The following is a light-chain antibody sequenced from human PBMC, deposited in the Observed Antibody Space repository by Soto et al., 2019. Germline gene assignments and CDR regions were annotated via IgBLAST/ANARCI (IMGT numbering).Light chain of an antibody. J-gene: IGLJ2*01. CDR1: SSDVGGYNY. CDR2: DVS. CDR3: SSYTSSSTLI. V-gene: IGLV2-14*01. Sequence: QSVLTQPASVFGSPGQSITISCTGTSSDVGGYNYVSWYEQHPGKAPKLMIYDVSNRPTGVSNSFSGSKSGNTATLTISGLQAEDEADYYCSSYTSSSTLIFSGGTKVTVL.